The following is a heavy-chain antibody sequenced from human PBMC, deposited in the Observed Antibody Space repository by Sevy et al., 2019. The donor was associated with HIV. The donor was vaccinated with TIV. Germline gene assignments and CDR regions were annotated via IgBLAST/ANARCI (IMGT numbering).Heavy chain of an antibody. CDR2: ISSSSSYI. J-gene: IGHJ4*02. V-gene: IGHV3-21*01. Sequence: GGSLRLSCAASGFTFSSYSMNWVRQAPGKGLEWVSSISSSSSYIYYADSVKGRFTISRDNAKNSLYLQMNSLRAEDTAVYYCARDRRGSYQAYYFDYWGQGTLVTVSS. D-gene: IGHD1-26*01. CDR3: ARDRRGSYQAYYFDY. CDR1: GFTFSSYS.